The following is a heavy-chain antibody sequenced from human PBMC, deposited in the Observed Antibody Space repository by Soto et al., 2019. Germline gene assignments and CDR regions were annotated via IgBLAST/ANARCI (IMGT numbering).Heavy chain of an antibody. J-gene: IGHJ6*03. CDR2: IKEDGSGQ. V-gene: IGHV3-7*01. CDR1: GFNFRSCW. CDR3: ARYANMDV. Sequence: EVQVVESGGGLVQPGGSLRLSCVASGFNFRSCWMSWARQAPGKGLEWVANIKEDGSGQYYMESVKSRFTISRDNAKSSLYLQMNSLRAVDTAVYYCARYANMDVWGKGTTVTVSS.